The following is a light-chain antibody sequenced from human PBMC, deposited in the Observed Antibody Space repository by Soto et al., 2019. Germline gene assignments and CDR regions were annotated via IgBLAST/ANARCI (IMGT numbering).Light chain of an antibody. CDR2: GAS. Sequence: IVLTQSPATLSLSPGERATLSCTASQPVTTTYIAWYQQKFGQAPRLLIYGASTRATGTPDRFTGGAFGTDFTLTISRVEPEDFAVYYCQQYDSSFTFGGGTKVEMK. CDR3: QQYDSSFT. CDR1: QPVTTTY. J-gene: IGKJ4*01. V-gene: IGKV3-20*01.